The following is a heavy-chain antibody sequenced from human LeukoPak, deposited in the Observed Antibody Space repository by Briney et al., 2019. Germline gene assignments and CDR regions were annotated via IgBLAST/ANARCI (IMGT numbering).Heavy chain of an antibody. Sequence: SSETLSLTCTVSGGSIGSGGYYWSWIRQHPGKGLEWIGYIYYSGSTYYNPSLKSRVTISVDTSKNQFSLKLSSVTAADTAVYYCASWAYYYGSGSPASNFDYWGQGTLVTVSS. CDR1: GGSIGSGGYY. CDR3: ASWAYYYGSGSPASNFDY. V-gene: IGHV4-31*03. CDR2: IYYSGST. J-gene: IGHJ4*02. D-gene: IGHD3-10*01.